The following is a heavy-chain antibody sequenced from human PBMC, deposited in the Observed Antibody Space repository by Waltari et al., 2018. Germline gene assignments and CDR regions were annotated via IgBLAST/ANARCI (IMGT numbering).Heavy chain of an antibody. D-gene: IGHD3-22*01. V-gene: IGHV1-46*01. CDR2: INPSGGST. Sequence: QVRLVQSGAEGKKRGGSGKVSGKAAGYTFTSYYMHWVRQAPGQGLGWMGIINPSGGSTRYEQKFQGRVTITRDTSTSTAYMELSSLRSEDTAVYYCARDAPGDSRPTYYFDYWGQGTLVTVSS. CDR3: ARDAPGDSRPTYYFDY. CDR1: GYTFTSYY. J-gene: IGHJ4*02.